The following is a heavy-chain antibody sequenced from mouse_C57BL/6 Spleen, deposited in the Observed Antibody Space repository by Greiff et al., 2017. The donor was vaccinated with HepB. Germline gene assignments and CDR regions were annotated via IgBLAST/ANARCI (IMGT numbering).Heavy chain of an antibody. CDR3: AREGTTVGYPFAY. CDR1: GYTFTDYY. CDR2: INPNNGGT. V-gene: IGHV1-26*01. Sequence: EVQLQQSGPELVKPGASVKISCKASGYTFTDYYMNWVKQSHGKSLEWIGDINPNNGGTSYNQKFKGKATLTVDKSSSTAYMELRSLTSEDSAVYYCAREGTTVGYPFAYWGQGTLVTVSA. J-gene: IGHJ3*01. D-gene: IGHD1-1*01.